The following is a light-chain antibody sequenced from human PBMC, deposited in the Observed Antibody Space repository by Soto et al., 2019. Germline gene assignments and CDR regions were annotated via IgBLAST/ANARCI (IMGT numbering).Light chain of an antibody. Sequence: ESVFTQSPATLSISAGETATRCYVPSQSVSSYLAWYQQKPGQAPRLLIYDASNRATGIPARFSGSGSGTDFTLTISSLEPEDFAVYYCQQRSNWPPWTFGQGTKVDIK. CDR2: DAS. V-gene: IGKV3-11*01. CDR1: QSVSSY. CDR3: QQRSNWPPWT. J-gene: IGKJ1*01.